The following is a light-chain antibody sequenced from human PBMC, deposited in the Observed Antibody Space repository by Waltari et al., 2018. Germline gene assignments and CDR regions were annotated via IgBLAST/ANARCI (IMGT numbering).Light chain of an antibody. V-gene: IGKV3-20*01. CDR2: GAS. J-gene: IGKJ1*01. CDR1: PSVSRF. CDR3: QKYDRLPAT. Sequence: EIVLTQSPGTQSLSPGERGTLSCRAGPSVSRFLAWYQQIPGQPPRLLIYGASTRAPGIPDSFSGSGSGTDFSLTISRLEPEDFAVYYCQKYDRLPATFGQGTKVEIK.